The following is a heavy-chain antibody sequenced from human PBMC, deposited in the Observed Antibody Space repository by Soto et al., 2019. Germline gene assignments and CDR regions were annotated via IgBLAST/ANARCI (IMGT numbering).Heavy chain of an antibody. CDR3: ARGKGMEGNYYYYGLDI. Sequence: ASVKVSCKASGYTFSTHAMHWVHQAPGQSLEWMGWINGVTGQTKHSHRFQDRISITRDTSASTDYMELSSLRSEDTAVYYCARGKGMEGNYYYYGLDIWGQGTTVTVSS. D-gene: IGHD1-1*01. CDR1: GYTFSTHA. V-gene: IGHV1-3*01. CDR2: INGVTGQT. J-gene: IGHJ6*02.